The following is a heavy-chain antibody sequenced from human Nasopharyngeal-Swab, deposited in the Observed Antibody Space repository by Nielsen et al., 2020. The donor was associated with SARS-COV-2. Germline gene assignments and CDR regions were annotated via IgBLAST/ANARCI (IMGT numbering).Heavy chain of an antibody. CDR3: ARDPDGGNVWEDAFDI. D-gene: IGHD4-23*01. V-gene: IGHV3-30-3*01. Sequence: LTISCAASGFTFCSYAMHWVRQAPGKGLEWVAVISYDGNNKYYADSVKGRFTISRDNSKNTLYLQMNSLRAEDTAVYYCARDPDGGNVWEDAFDIWGQGTMVTVSS. J-gene: IGHJ3*02. CDR2: ISYDGNNK. CDR1: GFTFCSYA.